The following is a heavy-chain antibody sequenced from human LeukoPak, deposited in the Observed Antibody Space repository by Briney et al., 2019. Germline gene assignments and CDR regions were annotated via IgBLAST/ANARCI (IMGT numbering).Heavy chain of an antibody. Sequence: GGSLRLSCAASGFTLSSYAMSWVRQAPGKGLEWVSAISVSGNTYHADSVKGRFTISRDNSKNTMSLQMNSLRAEDTAVYYCAKGGIRTAVDYWGQGTLVTVSS. D-gene: IGHD5-18*01. CDR3: AKGGIRTAVDY. V-gene: IGHV3-23*01. CDR1: GFTLSSYA. J-gene: IGHJ4*02. CDR2: ISVSGNT.